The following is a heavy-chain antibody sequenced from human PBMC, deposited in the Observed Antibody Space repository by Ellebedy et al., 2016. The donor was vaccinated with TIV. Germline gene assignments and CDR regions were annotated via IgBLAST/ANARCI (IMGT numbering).Heavy chain of an antibody. CDR3: AREGYYGLGSSNYYYYGMDV. CDR2: ISAYNGNT. V-gene: IGHV1-18*01. CDR1: GYTFTSYG. J-gene: IGHJ6*02. Sequence: AASVKVSCKASGYTFTSYGISWVRQAPGQGLEWMGWISAYNGNTNYAQKLQGRVTMTTDTSTSTAYMEVRSLRSDDTAVDYCAREGYYGLGSSNYYYYGMDVWGQGTTVTVSS. D-gene: IGHD3-10*01.